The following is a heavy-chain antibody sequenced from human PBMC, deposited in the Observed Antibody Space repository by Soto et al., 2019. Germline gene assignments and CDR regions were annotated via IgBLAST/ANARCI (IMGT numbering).Heavy chain of an antibody. Sequence: SETLSLTCTVSGGSISSYYWSWIRQPPGKGLEWIGYIYYSGSTNYNPSLKSRVTISVDTSKNQFSLKLSSVTAADTAVYYCARGQSDFWSGYYTSNWFDPWGQGTLVTGS. CDR3: ARGQSDFWSGYYTSNWFDP. D-gene: IGHD3-3*01. CDR1: GGSISSYY. V-gene: IGHV4-59*01. CDR2: IYYSGST. J-gene: IGHJ5*02.